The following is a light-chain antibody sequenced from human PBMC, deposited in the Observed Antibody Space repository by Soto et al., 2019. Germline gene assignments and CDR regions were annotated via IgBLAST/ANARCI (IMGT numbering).Light chain of an antibody. CDR3: QQYNSYWT. Sequence: DVQMTQSPSTLSASVGDRVTITCRASHSISSWLAWYQQKPGRAPNLLIYAATTLESGVPSRFSGSASGTEFTLTISSLQHDDFATYYCQQYNSYWTFGQGTKVEIK. J-gene: IGKJ1*01. CDR1: HSISSW. V-gene: IGKV1-5*01. CDR2: AAT.